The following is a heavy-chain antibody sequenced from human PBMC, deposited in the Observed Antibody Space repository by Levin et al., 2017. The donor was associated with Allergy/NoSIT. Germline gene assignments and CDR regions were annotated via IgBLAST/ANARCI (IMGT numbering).Heavy chain of an antibody. CDR3: ARQLGNFWSGYDYFDY. Sequence: GGSLRLSCAASGFTFSSYEMNWVRRAPGKGLEWVSYISSTGSTIYSADSVKGRFTIFRDNATNSRYLHMNSLRAEDTAVYYCARQLGNFWSGYDYFDYWGQGTLVTVSS. J-gene: IGHJ4*02. CDR2: ISSTGSTI. V-gene: IGHV3-48*03. CDR1: GFTFSSYE. D-gene: IGHD3-3*01.